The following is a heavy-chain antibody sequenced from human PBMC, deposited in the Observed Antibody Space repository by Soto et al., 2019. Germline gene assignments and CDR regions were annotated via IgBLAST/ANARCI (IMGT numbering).Heavy chain of an antibody. J-gene: IGHJ2*01. CDR1: GYTLTAYY. CDR2: INPRTGRT. Sequence: GASVKVSCKTSGYTLTAYYMHWVRQAPGQGLEWMGWINPRTGRTEYAQKFQGLVTMTRDTSVNTAYMEMSSLRSDDTAVYYCARDAGGGWRNHWYFDLWGRGTLVTVSS. D-gene: IGHD6-19*01. CDR3: ARDAGGGWRNHWYFDL. V-gene: IGHV1-2*04.